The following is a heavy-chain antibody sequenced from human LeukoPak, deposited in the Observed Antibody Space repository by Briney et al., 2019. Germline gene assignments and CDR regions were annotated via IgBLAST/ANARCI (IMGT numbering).Heavy chain of an antibody. D-gene: IGHD5-18*01. CDR3: ARTSPGYSYGYSAFDI. V-gene: IGHV1-69*01. CDR1: GGTFSSYA. J-gene: IGHJ3*02. Sequence: GSSVKVSCKASGGTFSSYAISWVRQAPGQGLEWMGGIIPIFGTANYAQKFQGRVTITADESTSTAYMELSSLRSEDTAVYYCARTSPGYSYGYSAFDIWGQGTMVTVSS. CDR2: IIPIFGTA.